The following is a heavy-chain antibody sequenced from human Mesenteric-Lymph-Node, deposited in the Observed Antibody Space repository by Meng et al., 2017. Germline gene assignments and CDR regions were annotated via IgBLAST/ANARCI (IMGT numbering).Heavy chain of an antibody. CDR1: GDTFHRYD. CDR3: ASRYYYDSSGYYYY. CDR2: INPIFGTA. D-gene: IGHD3-22*01. J-gene: IGHJ4*02. Sequence: QLVQLGHEGKKAGSSGEVTGKASGDTFHRYDNSWVRQAPGQGLEWMGGINPIFGTANYAQKFQGRVTITADESTSTAYMELSSLRSEDTAVYYCASRYYYDSSGYYYYWGQGTLVTVSS. V-gene: IGHV1-69*12.